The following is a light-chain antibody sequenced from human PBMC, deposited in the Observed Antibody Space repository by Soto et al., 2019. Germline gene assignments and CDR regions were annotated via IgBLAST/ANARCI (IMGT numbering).Light chain of an antibody. CDR2: KAS. CDR1: QSISSW. Sequence: DIQMTQSPSTLSASVGDRVTITCRASQSISSWLAWYQQKPGKAPKLLINKASSLESGVPSRFSGSGSGTEFTLTISSLQPDDFATYYCQQYSTYSWTFGQGTKVDIK. CDR3: QQYSTYSWT. J-gene: IGKJ1*01. V-gene: IGKV1-5*03.